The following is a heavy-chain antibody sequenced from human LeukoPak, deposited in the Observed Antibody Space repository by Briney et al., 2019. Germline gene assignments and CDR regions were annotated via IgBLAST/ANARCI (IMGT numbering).Heavy chain of an antibody. CDR1: GFTFSSYS. V-gene: IGHV3-21*01. CDR2: ISSSSSYI. D-gene: IGHD1-1*01. J-gene: IGHJ3*02. Sequence: PGRSLRLSCAASGFTFSSYSMNWVRQAPGKGLEWVSSISSSSSYIYYADSVKGRFTISRDNAKNSLYLQMNSLRAEDTAVYYCARDSGGQGAFDIWGQGTMVTVSS. CDR3: ARDSGGQGAFDI.